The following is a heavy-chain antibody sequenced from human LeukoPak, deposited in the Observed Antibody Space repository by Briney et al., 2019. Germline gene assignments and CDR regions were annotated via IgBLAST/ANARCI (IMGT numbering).Heavy chain of an antibody. V-gene: IGHV4-34*01. CDR3: ARGLYDNYYYGMDV. J-gene: IGHJ6*02. D-gene: IGHD3-9*01. CDR2: INHSGST. CDR1: GGSFSGYY. Sequence: SETLSLTCAVYGGSFSGYYWSWIRQPPGKGLEWIGEINHSGSTNYNPPLKSRVTISVDTSKNQFSLKLSSVTAADTAVYYCARGLYDNYYYGMDVWGQGTTVTVSS.